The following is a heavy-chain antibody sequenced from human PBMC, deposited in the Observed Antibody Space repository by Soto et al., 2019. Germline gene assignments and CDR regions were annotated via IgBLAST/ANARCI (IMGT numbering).Heavy chain of an antibody. J-gene: IGHJ3*02. CDR2: IIPIFGTA. CDR3: ARVAPDIVVVPAAIGGAFDI. V-gene: IGHV1-69*06. D-gene: IGHD2-2*01. Sequence: SVKVSCKAPGGTFSSYAISWVRQAPGQGLEWMGGIIPIFGTANYAQKFQGRVTITADKSTSTAYMELSSLRSEDTAVYYCARVAPDIVVVPAAIGGAFDIWGQGTMVTVSS. CDR1: GGTFSSYA.